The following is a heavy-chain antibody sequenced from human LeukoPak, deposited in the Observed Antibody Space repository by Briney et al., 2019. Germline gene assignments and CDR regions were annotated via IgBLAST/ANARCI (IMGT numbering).Heavy chain of an antibody. CDR2: INHSGST. V-gene: IGHV4-34*01. J-gene: IGHJ4*02. Sequence: SETLSLTCAVYGGSFSGYYWSWIRQPPGKGLEWIGEINHSGSTNYNPSLKSRVTISVDTSKNQFSLKLSSVTAADMAVYYCASTRRAVAGPKSIDYWGQGTLVTVSS. CDR3: ASTRRAVAGPKSIDY. D-gene: IGHD6-19*01. CDR1: GGSFSGYY.